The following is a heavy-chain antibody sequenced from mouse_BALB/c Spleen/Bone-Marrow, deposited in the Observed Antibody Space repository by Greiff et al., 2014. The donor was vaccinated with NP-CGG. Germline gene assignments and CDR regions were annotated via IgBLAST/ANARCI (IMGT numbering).Heavy chain of an antibody. D-gene: IGHD4-1*01. J-gene: IGHJ2*01. V-gene: IGHV1S81*02. CDR1: GYTFTTYY. Sequence: QVHVKQSGAELVKPGTSVKLSCKASGYTFTTYYMYWVKQRPRQGLEWIGEINPNNGGTNFKEKFKSKATLTVDKSSSTAYMQLSSLTSEDSAVYYCTRGRTWDFDYWGQGTTLTVSS. CDR2: INPNNGGT. CDR3: TRGRTWDFDY.